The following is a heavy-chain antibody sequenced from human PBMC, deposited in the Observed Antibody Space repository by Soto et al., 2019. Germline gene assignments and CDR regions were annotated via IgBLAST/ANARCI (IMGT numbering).Heavy chain of an antibody. D-gene: IGHD1-7*01. V-gene: IGHV1-2*04. J-gene: IGHJ6*03. Sequence: ASVKVSCKASGYTFTGYYMHWVRQAPGQGLEWMGWINPNSGGTNYAQKFQGWVTMTRDTSISTAYMELGRLGSADTAVYYCARDGVLGITGTTNYYYYYMDVWGKGTTVTVSS. CDR1: GYTFTGYY. CDR3: ARDGVLGITGTTNYYYYYMDV. CDR2: INPNSGGT.